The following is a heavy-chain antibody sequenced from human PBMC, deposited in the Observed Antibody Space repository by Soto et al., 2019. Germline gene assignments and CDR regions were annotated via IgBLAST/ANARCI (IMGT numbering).Heavy chain of an antibody. CDR1: GFTVSSSY. V-gene: IGHV3-53*05. D-gene: IGHD3-22*01. CDR3: ASGAAFYYDTSRY. CDR2: IYSGGNT. Sequence: PGGSLRLSCVASGFTVSSSYMNWVRQAPGKGLEWVSVIYSGGNTYYADSVKGRFTISRDNSKNTLFLQMNSLRPEDTAVYYCASGAAFYYDTSRYWGQGTLVTVSS. J-gene: IGHJ4*02.